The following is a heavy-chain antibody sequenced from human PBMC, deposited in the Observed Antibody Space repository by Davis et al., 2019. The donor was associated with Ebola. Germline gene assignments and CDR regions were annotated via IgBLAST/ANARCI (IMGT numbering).Heavy chain of an antibody. CDR1: GFSFSAYF. CDR2: SRNKENRYNT. J-gene: IGHJ4*02. D-gene: IGHD1-1*01. CDR3: VTENWYRFES. V-gene: IGHV3-72*01. Sequence: GESLKISCAVSGFSFSAYFMDWVRLTPGKGLEWVGLSRNKENRYNTEYAASVKGRFTLSRDDSKNLLYLEMNSLRTEDTAVYYCVTENWYRFESWGQGTLVTVSS.